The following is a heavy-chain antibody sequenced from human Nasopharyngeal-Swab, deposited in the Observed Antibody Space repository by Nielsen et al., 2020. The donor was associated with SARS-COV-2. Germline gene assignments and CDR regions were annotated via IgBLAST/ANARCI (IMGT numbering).Heavy chain of an antibody. V-gene: IGHV3-23*01. Sequence: GGSLRLSCAASGFTFSSYAMSWVRQAPGKGREWVSATRGGGGSTYYADSVKGRFTISRDNSKNTLYLQMNSLRAEDTAVYYCAKALSANNWNYYYYGMDVWGQGTTVTVSS. CDR3: AKALSANNWNYYYYGMDV. CDR1: GFTFSSYA. J-gene: IGHJ6*02. D-gene: IGHD1-20*01. CDR2: TRGGGGST.